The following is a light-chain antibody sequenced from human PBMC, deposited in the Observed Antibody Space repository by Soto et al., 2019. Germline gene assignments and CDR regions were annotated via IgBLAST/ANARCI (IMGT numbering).Light chain of an antibody. CDR1: QSVSSK. Sequence: DIMLTQSPATVALSAGERATLSCRASQSVSSKLAWYQQKPGQAPRLLIYGASNMDTGIPARFSGSGSGTDFTLTISSLEPEDFALYYCQQRSNWPRITFGQGTRLEIK. CDR3: QQRSNWPRIT. J-gene: IGKJ5*01. CDR2: GAS. V-gene: IGKV3-11*01.